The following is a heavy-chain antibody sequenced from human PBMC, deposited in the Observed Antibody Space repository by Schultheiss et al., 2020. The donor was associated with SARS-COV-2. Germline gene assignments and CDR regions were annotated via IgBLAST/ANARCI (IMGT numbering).Heavy chain of an antibody. J-gene: IGHJ5*02. D-gene: IGHD6-19*01. CDR2: ISSSGSTI. CDR3: ARTSVSSGWYGGWFDP. V-gene: IGHV3-48*03. CDR1: GFTFSSYE. Sequence: GESLKISCAASGFTFSSYEMNWVRQAPGKGLEWVSYISSSGSTIYYADSVKGRFTISRDNAKNSLYLQMNSLRAEDTAVYYCARTSVSSGWYGGWFDPWGQGTLVTVSS.